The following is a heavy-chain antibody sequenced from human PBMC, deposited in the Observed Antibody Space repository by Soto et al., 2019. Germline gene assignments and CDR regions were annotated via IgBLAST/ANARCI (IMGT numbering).Heavy chain of an antibody. V-gene: IGHV1-18*01. Sequence: QVQLVQSGAEVKKPGASVKVSCKTSGYTFSNYGIAWVRQAPGQSLEWMGWISVYNYNTNYAQKLQGRVTMTRDISTSTAYMELRSLISDDTAVYYCARGGCYYGSGTYPFDYWGQGTLVTVSS. J-gene: IGHJ4*02. CDR3: ARGGCYYGSGTYPFDY. D-gene: IGHD3-10*01. CDR2: ISVYNYNT. CDR1: GYTFSNYG.